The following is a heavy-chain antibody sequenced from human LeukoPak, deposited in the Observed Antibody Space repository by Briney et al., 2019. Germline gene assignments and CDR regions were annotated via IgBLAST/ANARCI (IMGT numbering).Heavy chain of an antibody. CDR2: ISYDGSNK. CDR3: ASVDDLDAFAM. CDR1: GFTFNSYA. Sequence: PGGSLRLSCAASGFTFNSYAMHWVRQTPGKGLEWVAAISYDGSNKYHADSVKGRFTISRDNSKNTLYLQMNSLRAEDTAVYYCASVDDLDAFAMWGQGTMVTVSS. J-gene: IGHJ3*02. V-gene: IGHV3-30-3*01. D-gene: IGHD5-12*01.